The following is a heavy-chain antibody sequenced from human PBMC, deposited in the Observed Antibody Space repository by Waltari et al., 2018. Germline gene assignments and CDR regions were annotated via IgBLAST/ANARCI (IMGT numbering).Heavy chain of an antibody. D-gene: IGHD3-10*01. J-gene: IGHJ4*02. CDR3: SRSPTRSGLDY. V-gene: IGHV1-69-2*01. CDR2: VDPEDGET. Sequence: EVQLVQSGAEVKKPGATVKISCKASGYTFPDYYMHWVQQAPGKGLEWMGRVDPEDGETIYAEKFQGRVTITADTSTDTAYMELSSLRSEDTAVYYCSRSPTRSGLDYWGQGTLVTVSS. CDR1: GYTFPDYY.